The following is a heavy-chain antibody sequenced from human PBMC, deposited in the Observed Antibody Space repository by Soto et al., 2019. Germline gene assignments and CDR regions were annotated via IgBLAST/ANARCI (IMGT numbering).Heavy chain of an antibody. CDR3: ASVMEYYFDY. J-gene: IGHJ4*02. V-gene: IGHV1-69*06. CDR2: IIPIFGTA. D-gene: IGHD3-3*01. Sequence: ASVKVSCKASGCTFSSYAISWVRQAPGQGLEWMGGIIPIFGTANYAQKFQGRVTITADKSTSTAYMELSSLRSEDTAVYYCASVMEYYFDYWGQGTLVTVSS. CDR1: GCTFSSYA.